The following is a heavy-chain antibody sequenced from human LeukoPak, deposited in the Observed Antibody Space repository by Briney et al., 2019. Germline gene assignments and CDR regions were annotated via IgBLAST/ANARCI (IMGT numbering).Heavy chain of an antibody. CDR3: ARHYGSNSASGY. CDR2: ISSSSTT. CDR1: GFTFDDYG. D-gene: IGHD4-23*01. Sequence: GGSLRLSCAASGFTFDDYGMSWVRQAPGKGLEWVSYISSSSTTYYAESVKGRFTISRDNAKNSVYLQMNSLRAEDTALYYCARHYGSNSASGYWGQGTLVTVSS. V-gene: IGHV3-69-1*01. J-gene: IGHJ4*02.